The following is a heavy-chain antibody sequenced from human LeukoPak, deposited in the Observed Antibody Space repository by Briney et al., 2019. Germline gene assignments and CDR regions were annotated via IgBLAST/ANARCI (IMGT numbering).Heavy chain of an antibody. Sequence: GGSLRLSCAASGFTFSSYWMSWVRQAPGKGLEWVAVISDDANAKHYTDSVKGRFTISRDNSRNTLYLQMDSLRPEDTAVYYCARGAGAAGGRDYYSDYWGQGMLVTVSS. J-gene: IGHJ4*02. CDR3: ARGAGAAGGRDYYSDY. V-gene: IGHV3-30*03. CDR1: GFTFSSYW. D-gene: IGHD6-13*01. CDR2: ISDDANAK.